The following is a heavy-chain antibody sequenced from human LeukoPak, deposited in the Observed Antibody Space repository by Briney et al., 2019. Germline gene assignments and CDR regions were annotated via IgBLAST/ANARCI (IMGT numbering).Heavy chain of an antibody. Sequence: GRSLRLSCAASGFTLSSYAMSWVRRAPGKGLEWVSLISGNAGSTYYADSVKGRFTISRDITKNTLYLQMNSLRAEDTATYYCAKQSSEWLPPLNYWGQGTLVTVSS. V-gene: IGHV3-23*01. CDR3: AKQSSEWLPPLNY. D-gene: IGHD3-3*01. J-gene: IGHJ4*02. CDR1: GFTLSSYA. CDR2: ISGNAGST.